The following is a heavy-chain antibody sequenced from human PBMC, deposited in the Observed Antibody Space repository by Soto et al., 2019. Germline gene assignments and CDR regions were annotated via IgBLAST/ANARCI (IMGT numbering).Heavy chain of an antibody. J-gene: IGHJ4*02. CDR3: AKGSATSRPYYFDD. CDR1: GFTLSNYW. CDR2: ITGDGGDT. Sequence: GGSLRLSCAASGFTLSNYWMHWVRQAPGKGLAWVSAITGDGGDTFHADSVRGRLTISRDNSRNTLYLQMDSLRAEDTALYYCAKGSATSRPYYFDDWGQGTLVTGSS. V-gene: IGHV3-23*01.